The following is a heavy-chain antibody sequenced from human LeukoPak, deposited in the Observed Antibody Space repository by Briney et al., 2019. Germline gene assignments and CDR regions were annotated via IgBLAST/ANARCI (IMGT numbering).Heavy chain of an antibody. CDR2: ISNDGSNK. Sequence: GGSLRLSCAASGFTFSSYAMHWVRQAPGKGLEWVAVISNDGSNKYYADSVKGRFTISRDNSKNTLYLQMNSLRAEDTAVYYCARVKFGELLGSNWFDPWGQGTLVTVSS. CDR3: ARVKFGELLGSNWFDP. D-gene: IGHD3-10*01. V-gene: IGHV3-30*04. CDR1: GFTFSSYA. J-gene: IGHJ5*02.